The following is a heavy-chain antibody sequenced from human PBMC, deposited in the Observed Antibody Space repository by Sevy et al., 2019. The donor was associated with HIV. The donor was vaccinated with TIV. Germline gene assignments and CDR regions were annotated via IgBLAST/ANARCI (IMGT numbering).Heavy chain of an antibody. CDR3: ARAGKDIVVVVAATLWDWFDP. CDR2: IKQDGSEK. Sequence: GGSLILSCAASGFTFSSYWMSWVRQAPGKGLEWVANIKQDGSEKYYVDSVKGRLTISRDNAKNSLYLQMNSLRAEDTAVYYCARAGKDIVVVVAATLWDWFDPWGQGTLVTVSS. D-gene: IGHD2-15*01. V-gene: IGHV3-7*01. CDR1: GFTFSSYW. J-gene: IGHJ5*02.